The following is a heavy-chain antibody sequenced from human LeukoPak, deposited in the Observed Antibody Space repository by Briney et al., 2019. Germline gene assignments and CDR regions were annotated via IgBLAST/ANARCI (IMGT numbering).Heavy chain of an antibody. Sequence: RVASVKVSCKASGYTFTGYYMHWVRQAPGQGLEWMGWINPNSGGTNYAQKFQGRVTMTRDTSIGTAYMELSRLRSDDTAVYYCARVSGGWSRYYYYMDVWGKGTTVNISS. V-gene: IGHV1-2*02. CDR2: INPNSGGT. CDR1: GYTFTGYY. CDR3: ARVSGGWSRYYYYMDV. D-gene: IGHD2-15*01. J-gene: IGHJ6*03.